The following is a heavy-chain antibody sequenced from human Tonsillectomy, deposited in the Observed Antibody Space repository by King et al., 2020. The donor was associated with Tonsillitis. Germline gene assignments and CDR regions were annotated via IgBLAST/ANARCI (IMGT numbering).Heavy chain of an antibody. D-gene: IGHD3-10*01. Sequence: VQLVESGGGVVQPGRSLRLSCAASGFTFSSYGMHWVRQAPGKGLEWVAVISYDGSNKYYADSVKGRFTISRDNSKNTLYLQMNSLRAEDTAVYYCAKDLLLWFGELPRGQGTLVTVSS. V-gene: IGHV3-30*18. CDR2: ISYDGSNK. CDR1: GFTFSSYG. J-gene: IGHJ4*02. CDR3: AKDLLLWFGELP.